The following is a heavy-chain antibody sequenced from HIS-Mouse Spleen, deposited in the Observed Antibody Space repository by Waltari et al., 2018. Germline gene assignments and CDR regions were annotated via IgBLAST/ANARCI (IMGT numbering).Heavy chain of an antibody. CDR1: GYTFTSYG. CDR2: ISAYKGNT. D-gene: IGHD3-10*01. J-gene: IGHJ6*02. V-gene: IGHV1-18*01. Sequence: QVQLVQSGAEVKKPGASVKVSCKASGYTFTSYGISWVRQAPGQGREWMGWISAYKGNTTYAQKLQGRVTMTTDTSTSTAYMELRSLRSDDTAVYYCARKYGVRGVTLYGMDVWGQGTTVTVSS. CDR3: ARKYGVRGVTLYGMDV.